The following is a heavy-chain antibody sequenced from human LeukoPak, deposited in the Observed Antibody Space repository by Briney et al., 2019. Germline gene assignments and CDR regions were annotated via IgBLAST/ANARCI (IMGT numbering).Heavy chain of an antibody. Sequence: GGSLRLSCAASGFTFSSYWMSWVRQAPGKGLEWVANIKQDGSERYYVDSVKGRFTISRDNSKNTLYLQMNSLRAEDTAVYYCAKDNQLRFLDVWGKGITVTVSS. J-gene: IGHJ6*04. V-gene: IGHV3-7*01. D-gene: IGHD3-3*01. CDR2: IKQDGSER. CDR1: GFTFSSYW. CDR3: AKDNQLRFLDV.